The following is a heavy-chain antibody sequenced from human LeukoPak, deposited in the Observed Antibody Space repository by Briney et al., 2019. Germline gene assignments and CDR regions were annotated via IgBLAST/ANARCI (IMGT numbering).Heavy chain of an antibody. Sequence: PSETLSLTCAVSGGXIITTNCWSWVRQPPGKVLEWIGEVHLNGATHYNPSLGSRVSMSIDKSKNHMSLKLTSVTAADTAIYYCTRESGAFSPFGFWGQGTLVTVSS. V-gene: IGHV4-4*02. CDR3: TRESGAFSPFGF. J-gene: IGHJ4*02. CDR2: VHLNGAT. D-gene: IGHD1-26*01. CDR1: GGXIITTNC.